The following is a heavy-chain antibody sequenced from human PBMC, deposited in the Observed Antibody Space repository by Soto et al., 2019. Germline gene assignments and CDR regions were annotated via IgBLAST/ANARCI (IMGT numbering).Heavy chain of an antibody. D-gene: IGHD3-3*02. CDR2: IYYSGST. CDR1: GGSISSYY. V-gene: IGHV4-59*01. Sequence: SETLSLTCTVSGGSISSYYWSWIRQPPGKGLEWIGYIYYSGSTNYNPSLKSRVTISVDTSKNQFSLKLSSVTAADTAVYYCARGSFLEWLGFLNYYYVDVWGKGTTVTVSS. J-gene: IGHJ6*03. CDR3: ARGSFLEWLGFLNYYYVDV.